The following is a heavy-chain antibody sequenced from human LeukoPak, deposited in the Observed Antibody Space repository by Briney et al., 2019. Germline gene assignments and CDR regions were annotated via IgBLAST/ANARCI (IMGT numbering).Heavy chain of an antibody. V-gene: IGHV3-23*01. CDR3: AKDCQSRYYDFWSGYYPYYYYYGMDV. CDR2: ISGSGGST. J-gene: IGHJ6*02. D-gene: IGHD3-3*01. CDR1: GFTFSSYA. Sequence: PGGSLRLSCAASGFTFSSYAMSWVRQAPGKGLEWVSAISGSGGSTYYADSVKGRFTISRDNSKNTLYLQMNSLRAEDTAVYYCAKDCQSRYYDFWSGYYPYYYYYGMDVWGQGTTVTVSS.